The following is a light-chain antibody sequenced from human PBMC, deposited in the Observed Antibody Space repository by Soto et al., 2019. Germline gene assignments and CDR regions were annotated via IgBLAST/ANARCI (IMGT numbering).Light chain of an antibody. J-gene: IGKJ1*01. CDR2: DAS. V-gene: IGKV3-15*01. Sequence: VMTEAPATLSVSPGERATLSCSSIHIVRSNLAWYQQKPGQSPRLLIYDASSLESGVPSRFSGSGSGTEFTLTISSLQPDDFATYYCQQYNSYSQTFGQGTKVDIK. CDR1: HIVRSN. CDR3: QQYNSYSQT.